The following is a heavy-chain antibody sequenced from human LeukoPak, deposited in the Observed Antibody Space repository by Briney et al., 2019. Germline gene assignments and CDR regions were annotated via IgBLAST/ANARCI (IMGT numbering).Heavy chain of an antibody. D-gene: IGHD3-16*01. CDR3: TRGAGWLIDY. CDR2: FYNSGSS. Sequence: SETLSLTCTVSGGSISDYYRGWIRQPPGKGLEWIGYFYNSGSSTYNPSLKSRVTISVDTSKEQFSLKVNSVTAADTAVYYCTRGAGWLIDYWGQGILVTVSS. CDR1: GGSISDYY. V-gene: IGHV4-59*01. J-gene: IGHJ4*02.